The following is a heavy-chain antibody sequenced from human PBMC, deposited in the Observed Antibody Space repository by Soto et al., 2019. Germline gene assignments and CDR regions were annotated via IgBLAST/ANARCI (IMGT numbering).Heavy chain of an antibody. J-gene: IGHJ2*01. D-gene: IGHD2-2*01. CDR3: AREDLGVVARLVPAAIAGYFDL. CDR2: IIPIFGTA. CDR1: GGTFSSYA. Sequence: QVQLVQSGAEVKKPGSSVKVSCKASGGTFSSYAISWVRQAPGQGLEWMGGIIPIFGTANYAQKFQGRVTITADESTSTAYMELSSLRSEDTAVYYCAREDLGVVARLVPAAIAGYFDLWGRGTLVTVSS. V-gene: IGHV1-69*01.